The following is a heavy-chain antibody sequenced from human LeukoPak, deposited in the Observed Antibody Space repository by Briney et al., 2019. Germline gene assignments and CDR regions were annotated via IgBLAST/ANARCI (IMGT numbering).Heavy chain of an antibody. V-gene: IGHV1-18*04. D-gene: IGHD4-11*01. CDR3: ARDDDYSNPGYYYYGMDV. CDR2: ISAFNGNT. CDR1: GYTFTNYG. J-gene: IGHJ6*02. Sequence: ASVKVSYKASGYTFTNYGISWVRQAPGQGLEWMGWISAFNGNTNYAQKLQDRVTMTTDTSTSTAYMELRSLRSVDTAVYYCARDDDYSNPGYYYYGMDVWGQGTTVTVSS.